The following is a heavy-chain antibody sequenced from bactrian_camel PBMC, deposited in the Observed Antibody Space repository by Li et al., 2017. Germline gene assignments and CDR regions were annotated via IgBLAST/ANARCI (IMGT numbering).Heavy chain of an antibody. V-gene: IGHV3S40*01. Sequence: VQLVESGGGLVQPGGSLRLSCAASGFRFSSYAMSWVRQAPGKGLEWVSAVNSAGTSSYYANSVKGRFTISRDNAENTVYLQMDSLKSEDTALYYCATVAGTDFNYWGQGTQVTVS. CDR2: VNSAGTSS. CDR1: GFRFSSYA. CDR3: ATVAGTDFNY. D-gene: IGHD6*01. J-gene: IGHJ4*01.